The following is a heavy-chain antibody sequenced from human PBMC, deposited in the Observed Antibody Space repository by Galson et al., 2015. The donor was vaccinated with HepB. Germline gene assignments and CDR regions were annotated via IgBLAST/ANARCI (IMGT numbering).Heavy chain of an antibody. CDR2: IHYSGST. V-gene: IGHV4-59*01. D-gene: IGHD6-13*01. Sequence: SETLSLTCTVSGGAISRYYWSWIRQPPGKGLEWIGYIHYSGSTNYNPSLKSRVTISVDTSTKQFSLKLSSVTAADTAVYYCARDHHSSSWSWFDPWGQGTLVSVSS. J-gene: IGHJ5*02. CDR1: GGAISRYY. CDR3: ARDHHSSSWSWFDP.